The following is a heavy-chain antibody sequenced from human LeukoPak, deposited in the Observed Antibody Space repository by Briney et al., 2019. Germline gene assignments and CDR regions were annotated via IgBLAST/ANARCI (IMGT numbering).Heavy chain of an antibody. V-gene: IGHV4-59*12. CDR2: IYYSGST. J-gene: IGHJ4*02. CDR1: GGSISSYY. D-gene: IGHD6-13*01. Sequence: PSETLSLTCTVSGGSISSYYWSWIRQPPGKGLEWIGYIYYSGSTNYNPSLKSRVTISVDTSKNQFSLKLSSVTAADTAVYYCARDSAAAGTSAFDIWGQGTLVTVSS. CDR3: ARDSAAAGTSAFDI.